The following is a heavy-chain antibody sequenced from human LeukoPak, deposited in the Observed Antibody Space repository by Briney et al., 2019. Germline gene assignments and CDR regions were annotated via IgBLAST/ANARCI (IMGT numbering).Heavy chain of an antibody. CDR2: INWNGAST. Sequence: GGSLRLSCAASGFTFDDYDMSWVRQVPGKGLEWVSAINWNGASTGYADSVKGRFAISRDNAKNSLYLQMNSLSAEDTALYFCARDVEYSNIYFYYYIDVWGKGTTVTVSS. J-gene: IGHJ6*03. CDR3: ARDVEYSNIYFYYYIDV. V-gene: IGHV3-20*04. D-gene: IGHD6-6*01. CDR1: GFTFDDYD.